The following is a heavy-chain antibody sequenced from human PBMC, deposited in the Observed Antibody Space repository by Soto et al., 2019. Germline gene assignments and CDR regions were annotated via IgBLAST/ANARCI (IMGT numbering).Heavy chain of an antibody. D-gene: IGHD2-2*01. V-gene: IGHV3-30-3*01. CDR3: ARPYCRSTRCYLYYYGMDV. J-gene: IGHJ6*02. Sequence: QVQVVESGGGVVQPGTSLRLSCAASGFTFSVSAIHWVRQAPGKGLEWVAVISSDGSHQYYADSVRGRFTNSRDNPKNTLYLQMNSLRAEDTAVYYCARPYCRSTRCYLYYYGMDVWGPGTTVTVSS. CDR2: ISSDGSHQ. CDR1: GFTFSVSA.